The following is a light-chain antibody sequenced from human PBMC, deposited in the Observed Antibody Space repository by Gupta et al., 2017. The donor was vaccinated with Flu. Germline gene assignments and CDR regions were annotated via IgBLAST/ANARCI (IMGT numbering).Light chain of an antibody. J-gene: IGKJ2*01. CDR2: GAS. CDR3: QQYNYWPPDT. V-gene: IGKV3-15*01. CDR1: QSVSSN. Sequence: ERATLSCRASQSVSSNLAWYQHKPGLAPRLLIYGASTRATGIPARFSGSGSGTEFTLTISSLQSEDFAVYYCQQYNYWPPDTFGQGTKVEIK.